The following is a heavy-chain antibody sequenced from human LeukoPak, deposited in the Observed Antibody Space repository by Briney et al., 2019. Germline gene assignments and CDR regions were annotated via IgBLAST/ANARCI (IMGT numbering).Heavy chain of an antibody. V-gene: IGHV3-30*14. Sequence: PGGSLRLSCAASGFTFSSYAMHWVRQGPGKGLEWVAVISYDGSNKYYADSVKGRFTISRDNSKNTLYLQMNSLRAEDTAVYYCARAEYYDILTGYPDWGQGTLVTVSS. D-gene: IGHD3-9*01. CDR1: GFTFSSYA. J-gene: IGHJ4*02. CDR3: ARAEYYDILTGYPD. CDR2: ISYDGSNK.